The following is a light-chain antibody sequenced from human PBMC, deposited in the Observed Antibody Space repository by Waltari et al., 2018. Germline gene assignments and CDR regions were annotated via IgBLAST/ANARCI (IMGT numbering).Light chain of an antibody. CDR1: QNIGNG. V-gene: IGKV6-21*02. CDR2: YAS. Sequence: EIVLTQSPALRSVTLKETVTITCQASQNIGNGLHWYQQKPDQSPKLLIKYASQSMSGVPSRFSGGGSGTDFTLIINSLEPEDAATYYCQQSTSSPWTFGQGTKVEIK. J-gene: IGKJ1*01. CDR3: QQSTSSPWT.